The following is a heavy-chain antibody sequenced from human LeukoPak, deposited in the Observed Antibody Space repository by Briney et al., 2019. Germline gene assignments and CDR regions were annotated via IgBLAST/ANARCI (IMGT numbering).Heavy chain of an antibody. V-gene: IGHV1-69*13. CDR2: IIPIFGTA. J-gene: IGHJ6*02. D-gene: IGHD6-13*01. CDR1: GGTFSSYA. Sequence: ASVKVSCKASGGTFSSYAISWVRQAPGQGLEWMGGIIPIFGTANYAQKFQGRVTITADESTSTAYMELSSLRSEDTAVYYCARVEKSSSTRYYYGMDVWDQGTTVTVSS. CDR3: ARVEKSSSTRYYYGMDV.